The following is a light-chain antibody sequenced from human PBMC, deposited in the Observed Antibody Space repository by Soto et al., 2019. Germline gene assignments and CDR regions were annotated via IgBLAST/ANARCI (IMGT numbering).Light chain of an antibody. Sequence: EIVLTQSPGTLSLSPGERATLSCRASQSMSSDYLAWYQQKPGHAPSLLIYGTSSMATGIPDRFSGSRSGADFTITSSRLEPEDFTVYYCQQYGSSLMYTFGQGTKLEIK. CDR2: GTS. V-gene: IGKV3-20*01. J-gene: IGKJ2*01. CDR3: QQYGSSLMYT. CDR1: QSMSSDY.